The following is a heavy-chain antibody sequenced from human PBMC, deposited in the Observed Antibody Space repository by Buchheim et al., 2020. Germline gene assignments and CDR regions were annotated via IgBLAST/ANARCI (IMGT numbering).Heavy chain of an antibody. CDR3: GGRSYGMDV. CDR1: GITFSSYA. D-gene: IGHD3-10*01. Sequence: EVQLLESGGGLVQPGGSLRLSCAASGITFSSYAMYWVRQAPGKGLEWVSSISGSGDSKYYADSVKGRFTISRDNSKNTPYLQMDSLRDEDTAVYYSGGRSYGMDVWGQGTT. V-gene: IGHV3-23*01. J-gene: IGHJ6*02. CDR2: ISGSGDSK.